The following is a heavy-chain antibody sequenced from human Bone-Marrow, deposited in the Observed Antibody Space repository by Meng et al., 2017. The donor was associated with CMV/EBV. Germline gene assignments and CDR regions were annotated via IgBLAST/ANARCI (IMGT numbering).Heavy chain of an antibody. V-gene: IGHV4-59*01. J-gene: IGHJ4*02. Sequence: GSLRLSCTVSGGSISSYYWSWIRQPPGKGLEWIGYIYYSGSTNYNPSLKSRVTISVDTSKNQFSLKLSSVTAADTAVYYCARDRKYYYDSSGYYYASGFDYWGQGTLVTVSS. CDR1: GGSISSYY. CDR3: ARDRKYYYDSSGYYYASGFDY. CDR2: IYYSGST. D-gene: IGHD3-22*01.